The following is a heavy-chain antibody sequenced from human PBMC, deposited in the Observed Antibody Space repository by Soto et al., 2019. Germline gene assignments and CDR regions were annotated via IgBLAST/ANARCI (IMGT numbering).Heavy chain of an antibody. CDR1: GGSIGSGGYW. Sequence: QVQLQESGPGLMQPSQTLSLTCTVSGGSIGSGGYWWSWIRQHPGRGLEWIGFVSYTGNTQYNPSLXSXXNISVATSTKQFSLKLSSVTAADTAVYYCARGTLVWGQGTLVTVSS. V-gene: IGHV4-31*03. D-gene: IGHD2-2*01. CDR2: VSYTGNT. CDR3: ARGTLV. J-gene: IGHJ4*02.